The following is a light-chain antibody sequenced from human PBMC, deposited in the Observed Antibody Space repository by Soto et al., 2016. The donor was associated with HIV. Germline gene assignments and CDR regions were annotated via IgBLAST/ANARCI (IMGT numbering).Light chain of an antibody. CDR1: NIGSKS. Sequence: SYELTQPPSVSVAPGKTARITCGGNNIGSKSVHWYQQKPGQAPVMVVYDDNDRPPGIPERFSGSNSGDTATLTINRVEARDEADYYCQVWDTNSDHVVFGGGTKLTVL. J-gene: IGLJ2*01. V-gene: IGLV3-21*03. CDR2: DDN. CDR3: QVWDTNSDHVV.